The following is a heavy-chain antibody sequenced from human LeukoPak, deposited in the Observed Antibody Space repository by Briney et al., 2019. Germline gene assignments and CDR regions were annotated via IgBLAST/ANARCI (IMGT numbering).Heavy chain of an antibody. V-gene: IGHV4-30-2*01. CDR3: ARAVHCAARPGFLRRCYFDY. D-gene: IGHD6-6*01. Sequence: PSQTLSLTCTVSGGPISSGGYYWSWIRQPPGKGLEWIGYIYHSGSTYYNPSLKSRVTISVDRSKNQFSLKLSSVTAADTAVYYCARAVHCAARPGFLRRCYFDYWGQGTLVTVSS. J-gene: IGHJ4*02. CDR1: GGPISSGGYY. CDR2: IYHSGST.